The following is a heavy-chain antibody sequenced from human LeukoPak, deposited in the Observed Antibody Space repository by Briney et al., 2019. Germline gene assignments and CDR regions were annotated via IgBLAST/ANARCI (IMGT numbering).Heavy chain of an antibody. J-gene: IGHJ4*02. CDR2: SSAYNGNT. CDR1: GYTFTSYG. Sequence: ASVKVSCKASGYTFTSYGISWVRQAPGQGLEWMGWSSAYNGNTNYAQKLQGRVTMTTDTSTSTAYMELRSLRSDDTAVYYCARNTYYYDSSGYYDFDYWGQGTLVTVSS. CDR3: ARNTYYYDSSGYYDFDY. V-gene: IGHV1-18*01. D-gene: IGHD3-22*01.